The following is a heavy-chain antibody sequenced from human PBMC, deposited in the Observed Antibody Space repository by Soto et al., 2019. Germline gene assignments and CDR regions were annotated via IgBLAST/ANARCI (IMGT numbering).Heavy chain of an antibody. V-gene: IGHV4-39*01. Sequence: TSETLSLTCTVSGGSISSSSYYWGWIRQPPGKGLEWIGSIYYSGSTYYNPSLKSRVTISVDTSKNQFSLKLSSVTAADTAVYYCWIVGYCSGGSCYSSPYYYGMDVWGQGTTVTV. J-gene: IGHJ6*02. CDR3: WIVGYCSGGSCYSSPYYYGMDV. D-gene: IGHD2-15*01. CDR1: GGSISSSSYY. CDR2: IYYSGST.